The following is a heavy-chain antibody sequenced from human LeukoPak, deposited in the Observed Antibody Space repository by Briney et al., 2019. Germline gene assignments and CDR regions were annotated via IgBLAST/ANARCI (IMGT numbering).Heavy chain of an antibody. D-gene: IGHD6-13*01. CDR3: ARWAAAGIPEDWFDP. CDR1: GYTFTSYG. J-gene: IGHJ5*02. V-gene: IGHV1-18*01. CDR2: ISAYNGNT. Sequence: ASVKVSCKASGYTFTSYGISWVRQAPGQGLEWMGWISAYNGNTNYAQKLQGRVTMTTDTSTSTAYMELRSLRSDDTAVYYCARWAAAGIPEDWFDPWGQGTLVTVSS.